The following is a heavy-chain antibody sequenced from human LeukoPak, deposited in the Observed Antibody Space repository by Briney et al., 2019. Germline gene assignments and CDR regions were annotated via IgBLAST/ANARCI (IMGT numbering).Heavy chain of an antibody. Sequence: ASVKVSCKASGHSFTDYYIHWVRQAPGQGLEWMGRINPNSGGTNYAQKFQGRVTMTRDTSISTAYMDLSRLRSDDTAVYYCARESTWGSGAGIWGQGTLVTVSS. CDR3: ARESTWGSGAGI. J-gene: IGHJ3*02. D-gene: IGHD3-10*01. CDR2: INPNSGGT. V-gene: IGHV1-2*06. CDR1: GHSFTDYY.